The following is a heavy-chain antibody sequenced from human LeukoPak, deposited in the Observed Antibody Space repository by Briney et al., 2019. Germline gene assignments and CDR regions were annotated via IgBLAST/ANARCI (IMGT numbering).Heavy chain of an antibody. D-gene: IGHD3-3*01. Sequence: GGSLRLSCAASGFTFSSYSMNWVRQAPGKGLEWVSHITASGTAMFYADSVKGRFTISRDNAKNSLYLQMNSLRAEDTAVYYCARDLRSYDFWSGSAYYGMDVWGQGTTVTVSS. CDR2: ITASGTAM. CDR1: GFTFSSYS. CDR3: ARDLRSYDFWSGSAYYGMDV. J-gene: IGHJ6*02. V-gene: IGHV3-48*01.